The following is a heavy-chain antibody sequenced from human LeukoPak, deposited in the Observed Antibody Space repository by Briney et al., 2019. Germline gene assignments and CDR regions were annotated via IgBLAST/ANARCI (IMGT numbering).Heavy chain of an antibody. V-gene: IGHV1-8*01. CDR1: GYTFTNHD. Sequence: EASVKVSCKASGYTFTNHDINWVRQATGQGLEWMGWVSPNSGNTGYAQKFQGRVTITRNTSISTAYMELSSLRSEDTAVYYCARGARWRLFPTIYYYYYYMDVWGKGTTVTVSS. J-gene: IGHJ6*03. CDR3: ARGARWRLFPTIYYYYYYMDV. CDR2: VSPNSGNT. D-gene: IGHD3-22*01.